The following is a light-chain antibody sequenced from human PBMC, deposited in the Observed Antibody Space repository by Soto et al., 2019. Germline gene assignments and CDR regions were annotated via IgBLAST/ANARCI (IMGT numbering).Light chain of an antibody. Sequence: DIQMTQSPSSLSASVGDRVTITCRASQSISSYLNWYQQKPGKAPKLLIYAASSLQSGVPSRFSGSGSGTDFTLTISRLQPEDFATYYCQQSYSTLYTFGQGTELEIK. CDR3: QQSYSTLYT. J-gene: IGKJ2*01. CDR2: AAS. CDR1: QSISSY. V-gene: IGKV1-39*01.